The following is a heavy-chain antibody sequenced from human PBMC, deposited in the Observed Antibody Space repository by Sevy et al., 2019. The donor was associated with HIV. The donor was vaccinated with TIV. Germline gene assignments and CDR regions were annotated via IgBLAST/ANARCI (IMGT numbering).Heavy chain of an antibody. Sequence: GGSLRLSCTASGFTFGDYAMSWFRQAPGKGLEWVGFIRSKAYGGTTEYAASVKGRFTISRDDSKSIAYLQMNSLKTEDTAVYYCTRGPHWQRLMFDYWGQGTLVTVSS. CDR1: GFTFGDYA. CDR3: TRGPHWQRLMFDY. CDR2: IRSKAYGGTT. D-gene: IGHD6-19*01. J-gene: IGHJ4*02. V-gene: IGHV3-49*03.